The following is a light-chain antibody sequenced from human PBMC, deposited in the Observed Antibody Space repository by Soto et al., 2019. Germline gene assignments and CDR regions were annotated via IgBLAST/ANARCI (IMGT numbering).Light chain of an antibody. CDR2: EVS. CDR1: SSDVGGYNY. Sequence: QSVLTQPASVSGSPGQSITISCTGTSSDVGGYNYVSWYQQHPGKAPKLMIYEVSNRPSGVSNRFSGSKSGNTASLTISGLQAGDEAGYYCSSYTSSSTVVFGGGTKLTVL. V-gene: IGLV2-14*01. J-gene: IGLJ2*01. CDR3: SSYTSSSTVV.